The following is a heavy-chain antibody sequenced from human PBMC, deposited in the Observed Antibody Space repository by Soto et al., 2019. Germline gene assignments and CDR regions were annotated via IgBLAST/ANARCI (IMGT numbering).Heavy chain of an antibody. D-gene: IGHD6-13*01. J-gene: IGHJ4*02. CDR1: GFTFSSYA. CDR2: ISGSGGST. CDR3: AKEFGYSSSWYDSVYYYFDY. Sequence: PGGSLRLSCAASGFTFSSYAMSWVRQAPGKGLEWVSAISGSGGSTYYADSVKGRFTISRDNSKNTLYLQMNSLRAEDTAVYYCAKEFGYSSSWYDSVYYYFDYWGQGTLVTVS. V-gene: IGHV3-23*01.